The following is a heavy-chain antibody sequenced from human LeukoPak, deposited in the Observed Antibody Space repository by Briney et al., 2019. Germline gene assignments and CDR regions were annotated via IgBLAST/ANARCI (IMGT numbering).Heavy chain of an antibody. CDR2: IYTSGSI. V-gene: IGHV4-4*07. Sequence: SETLSLTCTVSGGSISSYYWSWIRQPAGKGLEWIGRIYTSGSINYNPSLKSRVTMSVDTSKNQFSLKLSSVTAADTAVYYCAREGCTNGVCPVYFQHWGQGTLVTVSS. D-gene: IGHD2-8*01. CDR3: AREGCTNGVCPVYFQH. J-gene: IGHJ1*01. CDR1: GGSISSYY.